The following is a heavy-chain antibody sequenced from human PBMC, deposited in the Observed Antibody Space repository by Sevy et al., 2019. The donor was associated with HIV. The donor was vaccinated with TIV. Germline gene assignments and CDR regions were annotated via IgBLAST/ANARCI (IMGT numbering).Heavy chain of an antibody. J-gene: IGHJ4*02. D-gene: IGHD3-22*01. CDR2: ISSSSSYI. V-gene: IGHV3-21*01. CDR1: GFTFSSYS. Sequence: GGSLRLSCAASGFTFSSYSMNWVRQAPGKGPEWVSSISSSSSYIYYADSVKGRFTISRDNAKNSLYLQMNSLRAEDTAVYYCARGPYYYDSSGYYYPFDYWGQGTLVTVSS. CDR3: ARGPYYYDSSGYYYPFDY.